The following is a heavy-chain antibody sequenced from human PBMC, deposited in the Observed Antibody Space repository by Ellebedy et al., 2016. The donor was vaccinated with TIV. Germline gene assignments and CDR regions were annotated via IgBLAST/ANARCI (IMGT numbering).Heavy chain of an antibody. J-gene: IGHJ6*03. Sequence: ASVKVSXKASVYTFTSYGISWVRAAPGQGLEWMGWISANSGNTNYAQKLQGRVTLTIDRSTSSAYMELRSLRSDDTAVYYCARAPFKGSSGWYNPTYYYYHMDVWGSGTTVTVSS. D-gene: IGHD6-19*01. CDR3: ARAPFKGSSGWYNPTYYYYHMDV. CDR1: VYTFTSYG. V-gene: IGHV1-18*01. CDR2: ISANSGNT.